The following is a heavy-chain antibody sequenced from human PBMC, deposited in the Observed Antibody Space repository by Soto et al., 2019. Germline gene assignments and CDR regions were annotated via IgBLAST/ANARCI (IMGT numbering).Heavy chain of an antibody. J-gene: IGHJ6*02. V-gene: IGHV2-5*02. CDR2: IYWDDDK. CDR1: GFSLSTSGVG. D-gene: IGHD6-6*01. CDR3: AHRREYSSPYRVLYGMDV. Sequence: QITLKESGPTLVKPTQTLTLTCTFSGFSLSTSGVGVGWIRQPPGKALEWLALIYWDDDKRYSPSLKSRLTITKDTSKNQVVLTMTSLHPVDTATYYCAHRREYSSPYRVLYGMDVWGQGTTVTVSS.